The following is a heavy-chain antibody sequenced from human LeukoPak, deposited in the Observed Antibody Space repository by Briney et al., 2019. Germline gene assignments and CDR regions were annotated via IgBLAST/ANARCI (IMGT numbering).Heavy chain of an antibody. J-gene: IGHJ6*02. CDR2: TYYRSKWYN. CDR1: GDSVSSNSAA. V-gene: IGHV6-1*01. D-gene: IGHD4-17*01. Sequence: SQTLSLTCAISGDSVSSNSAAWNWIRQSPSRGLEWLGRTYYRSKWYNDYAVSLKSRITINPDTSKNQFSLQLNSVTPEDTAVYYCARDRRGDYGDYSIYYGMDVWGRGTTVTVSS. CDR3: ARDRRGDYGDYSIYYGMDV.